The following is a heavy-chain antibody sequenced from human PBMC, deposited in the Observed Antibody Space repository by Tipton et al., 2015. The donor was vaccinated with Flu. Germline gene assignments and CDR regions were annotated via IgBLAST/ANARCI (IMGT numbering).Heavy chain of an antibody. CDR2: IYTSGGT. D-gene: IGHD1-26*01. V-gene: IGHV4-61*02. J-gene: IGHJ4*02. Sequence: TLSLTCTVSGGSISSGSYYWSWIRQPAGKGLEWIGRIYTSGGTNYNPSLKSRVTISVDTSKNQFSLKLSSVTAADTAVYYCARESPDEGLFIVGATQGKFDYWGQGTLVTVSS. CDR1: GGSISSGSYY. CDR3: ARESPDEGLFIVGATQGKFDY.